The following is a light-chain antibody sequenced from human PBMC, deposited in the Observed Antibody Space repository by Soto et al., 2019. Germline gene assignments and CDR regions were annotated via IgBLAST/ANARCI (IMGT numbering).Light chain of an antibody. Sequence: EIVLTQSPGTLSLSPGERATLSCRASQSVSSSYLAWYQQKPGQAPRLLIYGASSRATGIPDRFSGSGSGTDFTLTISRLEPEDFAVYYCQHLETFGQGTKV. V-gene: IGKV3-20*01. CDR3: QHLET. CDR1: QSVSSSY. CDR2: GAS. J-gene: IGKJ1*01.